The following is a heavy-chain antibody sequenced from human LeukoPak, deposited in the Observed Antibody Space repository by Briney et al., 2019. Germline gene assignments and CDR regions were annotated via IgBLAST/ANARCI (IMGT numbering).Heavy chain of an antibody. Sequence: GGSLRLSCAASGFTFDDYAMHWVRQAPGKGLEWVSGISWNSGSIGYADSVKGRFTISRDNAKNSLYLQMNSLRAEDTASYYCAKDPDYDILTGYFDYWGQGTLVTVSS. V-gene: IGHV3-9*01. D-gene: IGHD3-9*01. CDR2: ISWNSGSI. CDR3: AKDPDYDILTGYFDY. J-gene: IGHJ4*02. CDR1: GFTFDDYA.